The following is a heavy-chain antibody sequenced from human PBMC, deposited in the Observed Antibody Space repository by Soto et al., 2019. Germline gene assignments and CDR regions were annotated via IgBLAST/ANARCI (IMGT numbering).Heavy chain of an antibody. V-gene: IGHV1-2*04. Sequence: ASVKVSSKAPGYTFTGYYMHWVRQSPGQGLEWMGWINPNSGGTNYAQKFQGWVTMTRDTSISTAYMELSRLRSDDTAVYYCAREHDFWSGHYYYYGMDVWGQRTTVTVSS. CDR1: GYTFTGYY. CDR2: INPNSGGT. CDR3: AREHDFWSGHYYYYGMDV. D-gene: IGHD3-3*01. J-gene: IGHJ6*02.